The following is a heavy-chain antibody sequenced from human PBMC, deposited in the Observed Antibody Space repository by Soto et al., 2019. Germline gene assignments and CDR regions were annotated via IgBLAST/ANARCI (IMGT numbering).Heavy chain of an antibody. D-gene: IGHD3-22*01. CDR2: IWFDGSIK. CDR1: GFAFSNYG. Sequence: QVHLVESGGGVVQPGRSLRLSCAASGFAFSNYGMHWVRQAPGKGLEWVSLIWFDGSIKYYADSVKGRFTISRDNSKKMLSLPMTTLRVEATAVYYCVRNRDYSDDSGIGSWGQGTLVTVSS. V-gene: IGHV3-33*01. J-gene: IGHJ5*02. CDR3: VRNRDYSDDSGIGS.